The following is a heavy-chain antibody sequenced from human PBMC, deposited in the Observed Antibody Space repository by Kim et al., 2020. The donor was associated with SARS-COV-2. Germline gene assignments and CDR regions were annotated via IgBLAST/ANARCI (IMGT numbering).Heavy chain of an antibody. J-gene: IGHJ4*02. CDR2: T. V-gene: IGHV1-3*01. Sequence: TKYSQNFQGRVTITRDTSASTAYMELSSLRSEDTAVYYCARGLSGTFDYWGQGSPVTVSS. D-gene: IGHD1-26*01. CDR3: ARGLSGTFDY.